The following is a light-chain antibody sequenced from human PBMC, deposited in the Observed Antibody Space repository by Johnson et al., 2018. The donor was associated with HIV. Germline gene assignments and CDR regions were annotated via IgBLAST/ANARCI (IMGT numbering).Light chain of an antibody. V-gene: IGLV1-51*01. CDR1: SSNIENNY. CDR2: DNN. J-gene: IGLJ1*01. Sequence: QSVLTQPPSVSAASGQRVDISCSGSSSNIENNYLSWYQQLPHTAPRLLISDNNKRPSGIPDRFSASKSGTSATLGITGLQTGDEADYYGGTWDHRLSTGGVFGTGTKVTVL. CDR3: GTWDHRLSTGGV.